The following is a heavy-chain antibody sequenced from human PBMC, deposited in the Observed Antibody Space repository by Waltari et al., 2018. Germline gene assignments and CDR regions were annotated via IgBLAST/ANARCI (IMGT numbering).Heavy chain of an antibody. J-gene: IGHJ4*02. D-gene: IGHD6-13*01. CDR1: GFTFSDHY. V-gene: IGHV3-72*01. CDR2: TRNKANSYTT. CDR3: ARVAAAGTGDY. Sequence: EVQLVESGGGLVQPGGSLRLSCAASGFTFSDHYMDWVRQAPGKGLEWVGRTRNKANSYTTEYAASVKGRFTISRDDSKNSLYLQMNSQKTEDTAVYYCARVAAAGTGDYWGQGTLVTVSS.